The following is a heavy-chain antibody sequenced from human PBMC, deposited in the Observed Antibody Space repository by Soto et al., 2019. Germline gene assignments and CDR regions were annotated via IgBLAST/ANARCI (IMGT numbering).Heavy chain of an antibody. D-gene: IGHD6-19*01. J-gene: IGHJ6*02. V-gene: IGHV1-3*01. Sequence: QVQLVQSGAEVKKPGASVKVSCKASGYTFTSYAMHWVRQAPGQRLEWMGWINAGNGNTKYSQKFQGRVTITRDTAASTAYMELGSLRSEDTAVYYCAGDGVVAVAGYYYYGMDVGGQGPTFTVSS. CDR1: GYTFTSYA. CDR3: AGDGVVAVAGYYYYGMDV. CDR2: INAGNGNT.